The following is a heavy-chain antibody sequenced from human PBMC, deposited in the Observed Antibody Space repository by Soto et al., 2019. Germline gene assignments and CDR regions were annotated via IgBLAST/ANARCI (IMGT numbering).Heavy chain of an antibody. CDR2: ISYDGSNK. D-gene: IGHD1-7*01. Sequence: QVQLVESGGGVVQPGRSLRLSCTASGFTFSSYGMHWVRQAPGKGLEWVAVISYDGSNKYYADSVKGRFTISRDNSKNTLYLQMNSLRAEDTAVYYCAKPGITGTTYNVWFDPWGQGTLVTVSS. J-gene: IGHJ5*02. CDR3: AKPGITGTTYNVWFDP. CDR1: GFTFSSYG. V-gene: IGHV3-30*18.